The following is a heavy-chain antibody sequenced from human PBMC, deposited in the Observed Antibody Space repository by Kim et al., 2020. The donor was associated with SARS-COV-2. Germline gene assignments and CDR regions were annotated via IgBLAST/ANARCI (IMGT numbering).Heavy chain of an antibody. CDR3: ARGWGYYGSGSYYVISSLGPTVFDP. CDR1: GGSISSGGYY. D-gene: IGHD3-10*01. J-gene: IGHJ5*02. CDR2: IYYSGST. Sequence: SETLSLTCTVSGGSISSGGYYWSWIRQHPGKGLEWIGYIYYSGSTYYNPSLKSRVTISVDTSKNQFSLKLSSVTAADTAVYYCARGWGYYGSGSYYVISSLGPTVFDPWGQGTLVTVSS. V-gene: IGHV4-31*03.